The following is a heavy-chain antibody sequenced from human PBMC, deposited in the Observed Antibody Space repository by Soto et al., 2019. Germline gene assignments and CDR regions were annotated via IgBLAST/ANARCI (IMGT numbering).Heavy chain of an antibody. V-gene: IGHV3-13*01. Sequence: GGSLRLSCAASGFTFSSYDMHWVRQATGKGLEWVSAIGTAGDTYYPGSVKGRFTISRENAKNSLYLQMNSLRAGDTAVYYCARDRYSSSWPEGYYGMDVWGQGTTVTVSS. CDR2: IGTAGDT. CDR3: ARDRYSSSWPEGYYGMDV. J-gene: IGHJ6*02. CDR1: GFTFSSYD. D-gene: IGHD6-13*01.